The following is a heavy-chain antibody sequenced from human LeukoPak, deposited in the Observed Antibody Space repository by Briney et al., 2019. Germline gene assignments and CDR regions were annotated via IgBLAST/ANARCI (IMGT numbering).Heavy chain of an antibody. D-gene: IGHD3-22*01. CDR2: IIHTGST. CDR1: GGSISSSNW. CDR3: ACYYDSSGYRFYY. Sequence: PSETLSLTCSVSGGSISSSNWWSWVRQPPGRGLEWIGEIIHTGSTNYNPSLKSRVTISVDKSKNQFSLNLSSVTAADTAMYYCACYYDSSGYRFYYWGHGALVTVSS. V-gene: IGHV4-4*02. J-gene: IGHJ4*01.